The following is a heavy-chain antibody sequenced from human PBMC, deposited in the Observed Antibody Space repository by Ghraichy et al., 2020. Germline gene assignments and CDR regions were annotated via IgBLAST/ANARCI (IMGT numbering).Heavy chain of an antibody. CDR2: IWYDGSNK. V-gene: IGHV3-33*01. D-gene: IGHD3-22*01. Sequence: GGSLRLSCAASGFTFSSYGMHWVRQAPGKGLEWVAVIWYDGSNKYYADSVKGRFTISRDNSKNTLYLQMNSLRAEDTAVYYCARSHYYDSSGYLDYWGQGTLVTVSS. CDR1: GFTFSSYG. CDR3: ARSHYYDSSGYLDY. J-gene: IGHJ4*02.